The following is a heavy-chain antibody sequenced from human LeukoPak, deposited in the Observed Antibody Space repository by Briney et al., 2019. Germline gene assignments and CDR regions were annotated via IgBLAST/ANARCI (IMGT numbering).Heavy chain of an antibody. J-gene: IGHJ6*03. D-gene: IGHD3-10*01. CDR1: GLTFDDYG. V-gene: IGHV3-20*04. CDR2: INWNGGST. CDR3: ARGRMVRGVIHYYYYMDV. Sequence: SPGGSLRLSCAASGLTFDDYGMNWVRQAPGKGLEWVSGINWNGGSTGYADSVKGRFTISRDNAKNSLYLQMNSLRAEDTALYYCARGRMVRGVIHYYYYMDVWGKGTTVTVSS.